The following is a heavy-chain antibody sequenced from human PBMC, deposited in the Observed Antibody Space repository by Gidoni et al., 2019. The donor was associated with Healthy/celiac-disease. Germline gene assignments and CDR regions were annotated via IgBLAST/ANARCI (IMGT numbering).Heavy chain of an antibody. J-gene: IGHJ4*02. D-gene: IGHD2-8*02. V-gene: IGHV3-33*01. CDR3: ARACTGGVCYTGGGFDY. Sequence: QVQLVESGGGVVQPGRSLRLSCAASGFTFSSYGMHWVRQAPGKGLEWVAVIWYDGSNKYYADSVKGRFTISRDNSKNTLYLQMNSLRAEDTAVYYCARACTGGVCYTGGGFDYWGQGTLVTVSS. CDR2: IWYDGSNK. CDR1: GFTFSSYG.